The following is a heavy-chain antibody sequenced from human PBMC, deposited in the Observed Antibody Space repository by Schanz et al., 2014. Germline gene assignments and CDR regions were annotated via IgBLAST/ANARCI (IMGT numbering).Heavy chain of an antibody. J-gene: IGHJ4*02. Sequence: EVQLLESGGGLVQPGGSLRLSCAASGFTFSDYAMSWVRQAPGKGLEWVSSIIGSGGNTFYADSVKGRFTISRDNSKNTLYLQMHSLRAEDTAVYYCANQDGYIVVVPVDYWGQGTLVTVSS. CDR3: ANQDGYIVVVPVDY. D-gene: IGHD2-2*01. CDR1: GFTFSDYA. CDR2: IIGSGGNT. V-gene: IGHV3-23*01.